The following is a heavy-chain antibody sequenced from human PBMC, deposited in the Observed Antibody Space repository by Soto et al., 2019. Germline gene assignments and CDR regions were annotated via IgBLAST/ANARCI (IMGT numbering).Heavy chain of an antibody. D-gene: IGHD3-10*01. V-gene: IGHV3-21*01. Sequence: EVQLVESGGGLAKPGGSLRLSCAASGFLFNSYGMNWVRLSPGRGLEWISSISSTSTYIEYADSVKGRFIISRDNAENTLFLQMNSLRVEDTAVYYCTRARSPGMVFPDFDFLSQGALVTVSS. CDR1: GFLFNSYG. J-gene: IGHJ4*02. CDR2: ISSTSTYI. CDR3: TRARSPGMVFPDFDF.